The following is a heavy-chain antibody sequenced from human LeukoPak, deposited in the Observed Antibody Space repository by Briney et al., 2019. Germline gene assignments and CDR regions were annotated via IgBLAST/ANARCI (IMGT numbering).Heavy chain of an antibody. CDR1: GGSFSGYY. D-gene: IGHD6-19*01. Sequence: SETLSLTCAVYGGSFSGYYWSWIRQPPGKGLDWIGEINHSGSTNYNPSLKSRVTISVDTSKNQFSLKLSSVTAADTAVYYCARHGYSSGWSLDYWGQGTLVTVSS. J-gene: IGHJ4*02. V-gene: IGHV4-34*01. CDR2: INHSGST. CDR3: ARHGYSSGWSLDY.